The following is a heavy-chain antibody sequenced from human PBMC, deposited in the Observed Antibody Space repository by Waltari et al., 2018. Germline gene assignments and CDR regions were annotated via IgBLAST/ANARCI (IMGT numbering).Heavy chain of an antibody. CDR3: ARKATATPFDY. CDR1: GYTFTSYG. D-gene: IGHD2-15*01. V-gene: IGHV1-18*01. Sequence: QVQLVQSGAEVKKPGASVKVSCKASGYTFTSYGISWVRQAPGQGLEWMGWISAYNGNTNYAQKFQGRVTITADESTSTAYMELSSLRSEDTAVYYCARKATATPFDYWGQGTLVTVSS. J-gene: IGHJ4*02. CDR2: ISAYNGNT.